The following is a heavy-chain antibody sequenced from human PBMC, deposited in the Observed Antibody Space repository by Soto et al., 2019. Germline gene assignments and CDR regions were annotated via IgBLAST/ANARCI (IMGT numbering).Heavy chain of an antibody. J-gene: IGHJ6*02. CDR1: GYTFTAYH. Sequence: QVRLVQSGAEVKEPGDSVRVSCEASGYTFTAYHIHWVRQAPGQGLEWMGWINPKFGDTGYAQDFQGRVSMTSDMSISTVYMELSRLTSDDTAIYYCARNMDYYYGRGSGNGHGVGGQGTTVTDFS. CDR3: ARNMDYYYGRGSGNGHGV. CDR2: INPKFGDT. V-gene: IGHV1-2*02. D-gene: IGHD3-10*02.